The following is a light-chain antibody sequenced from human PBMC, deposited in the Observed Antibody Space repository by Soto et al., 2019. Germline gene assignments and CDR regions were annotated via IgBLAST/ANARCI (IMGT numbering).Light chain of an antibody. CDR3: TSFTSASSLDV. J-gene: IGLJ1*01. CDR2: EVS. CDR1: SSDVGSYNY. Sequence: QSARAQPGSVSGSPGQSITISCTGTSSDVGSYNYVSWYQQHPGKAPKVMIYEVSNRASGVSDRFSGSKSGNTASLTISGLQAEDEADYYCTSFTSASSLDVFGTGTKVTVL. V-gene: IGLV2-14*01.